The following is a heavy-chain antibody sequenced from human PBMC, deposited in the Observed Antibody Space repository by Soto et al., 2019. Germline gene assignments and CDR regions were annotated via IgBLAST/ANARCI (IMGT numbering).Heavy chain of an antibody. J-gene: IGHJ4*02. D-gene: IGHD6-6*01. V-gene: IGHV1-18*01. CDR3: ARDGIAARPGDY. CDR2: ISAYNGNS. Sequence: QVQLVQSGAEVRKPGASVKVSCRASGYTFASYGISWVRQAPGQGLEWMGWISAYNGNSNYAQKLQGRVTMTTDTSTSTAYTELRSLRSDDTAVYSCARDGIAARPGDYWGQGTLVTVSS. CDR1: GYTFASYG.